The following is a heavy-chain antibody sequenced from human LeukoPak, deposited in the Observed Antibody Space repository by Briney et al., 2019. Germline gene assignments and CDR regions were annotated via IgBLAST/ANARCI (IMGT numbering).Heavy chain of an antibody. CDR3: ARDGESYSSSWYYNWFDP. CDR1: GGSISSGSYY. CDR2: IYTSGST. D-gene: IGHD6-13*01. Sequence: PSQTLSLTCTVSGGSISSGSYYWSWIRQPAGQGLAWIGRIYTSGSTNYNPSLKSRVTISVDTSKNQFSLKLSSVTAADTAVYYCARDGESYSSSWYYNWFDPWGQGTLVTVSS. J-gene: IGHJ5*02. V-gene: IGHV4-61*02.